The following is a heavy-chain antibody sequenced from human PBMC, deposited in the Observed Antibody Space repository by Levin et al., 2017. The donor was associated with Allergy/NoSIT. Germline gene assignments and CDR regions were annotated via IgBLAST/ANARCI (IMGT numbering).Heavy chain of an antibody. D-gene: IGHD1-20*01. CDR2: ISGSGGST. CDR3: AKDHGITGTTFGDY. V-gene: IGHV3-23*01. Sequence: GGSLRLSCAASGFTFSSYAMSWVRQAPGKGLEWVSAISGSGGSTYYADSVKGRFTISRDNSKNTLYLQMNSLRAEDTAVYYGAKDHGITGTTFGDYWGQGTLDTVSA. CDR1: GFTFSSYA. J-gene: IGHJ4*02.